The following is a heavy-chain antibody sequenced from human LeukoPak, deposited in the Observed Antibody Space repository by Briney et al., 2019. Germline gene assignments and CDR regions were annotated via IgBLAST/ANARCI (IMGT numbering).Heavy chain of an antibody. CDR1: GGSISSYY. CDR3: ARSRWLVRNWFDP. J-gene: IGHJ5*02. D-gene: IGHD6-19*01. CDR2: IYYSGST. V-gene: IGHV4-59*12. Sequence: PSETLSLTCTVSGGSISSYYWSWIRQPPGKGLEWIGYIYYSGSTNYNPSLKSRVTISVDTSKNQFSLKLSSVTAADTAVYYCARSRWLVRNWFDPWGQGTLVTVSS.